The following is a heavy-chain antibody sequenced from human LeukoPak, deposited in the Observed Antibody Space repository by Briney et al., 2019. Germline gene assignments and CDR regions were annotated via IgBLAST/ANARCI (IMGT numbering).Heavy chain of an antibody. Sequence: GGSLRLSCAASGFTFSSYEMNWVRQAPGKGLEWVSYISSSGSTIYYADSVKGRFTISRDNAKNSPYLQMNSLRAEDTAVYYCARDTNYYDSSGYSVWGQGTLVTVSS. J-gene: IGHJ4*02. D-gene: IGHD3-22*01. CDR1: GFTFSSYE. CDR2: ISSSGSTI. CDR3: ARDTNYYDSSGYSV. V-gene: IGHV3-48*03.